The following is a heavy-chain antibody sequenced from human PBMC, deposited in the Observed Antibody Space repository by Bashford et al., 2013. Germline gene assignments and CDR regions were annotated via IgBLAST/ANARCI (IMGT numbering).Heavy chain of an antibody. J-gene: IGHJ4*02. V-gene: IGHV3-48*02. D-gene: IGHD3-22*01. Sequence: DYADSVRGRFTISRDNDKNSIYLQMDSLRDEDTGIYYCARDMIDQLGYFDSWGQGILVTVSS. CDR3: ARDMIDQLGYFDS.